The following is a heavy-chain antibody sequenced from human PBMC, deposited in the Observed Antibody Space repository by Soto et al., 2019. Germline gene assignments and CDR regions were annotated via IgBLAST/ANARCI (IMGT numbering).Heavy chain of an antibody. D-gene: IGHD1-1*01. Sequence: ASVKVSCKASGYTFTSYDINWVRQATGQGLEWMGWMNPNSGNTGYAQKFQGRVTMTRNTSISTAYMELSSLRSEDTAVYYCARGRLEQYAFDIWGQGTMVTVSS. CDR2: MNPNSGNT. V-gene: IGHV1-8*01. CDR1: GYTFTSYD. J-gene: IGHJ3*02. CDR3: ARGRLEQYAFDI.